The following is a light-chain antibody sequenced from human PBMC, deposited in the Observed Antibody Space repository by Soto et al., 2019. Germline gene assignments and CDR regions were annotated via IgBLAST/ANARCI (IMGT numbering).Light chain of an antibody. Sequence: DIQMTQSPSTLSASVGDRVTITCRASQSISVWLAWYQQKAGKAPNLLIYKASRLESGVPSRFSGSGSETEFIITISGLQPGDSATYYCQQYNSYSPTFGQGTKVEVK. V-gene: IGKV1-5*03. CDR3: QQYNSYSPT. CDR1: QSISVW. CDR2: KAS. J-gene: IGKJ1*01.